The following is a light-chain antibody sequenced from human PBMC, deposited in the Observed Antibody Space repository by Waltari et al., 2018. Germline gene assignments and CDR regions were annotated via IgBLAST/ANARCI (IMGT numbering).Light chain of an antibody. V-gene: IGLV2-11*01. Sequence: QSALTQPRSVSGSPGQSVTLSCAGTGSDIGDSNSVPWYQQHPGKAPKLVIFDVTKRPSGVPDRFSGSKSGTSASLTVSGLQAEDEADYYCCSYAGIWVFGGGTKLTVL. CDR1: GSDIGDSNS. CDR3: CSYAGIWV. J-gene: IGLJ3*02. CDR2: DVT.